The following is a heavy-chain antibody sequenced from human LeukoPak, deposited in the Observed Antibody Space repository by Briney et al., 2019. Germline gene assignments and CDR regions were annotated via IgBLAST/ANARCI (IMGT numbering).Heavy chain of an antibody. Sequence: GGSLRLSCAASGFTVSSNYMSWVRQAPGKGLEWVSVIYSGGSTYYADSVKGRFTISRDNSKNTLYLQMNSLRAKDTAVYYCARGSGYDSSGYLDYWGQGTLVTVSS. J-gene: IGHJ4*02. V-gene: IGHV3-53*01. D-gene: IGHD3-22*01. CDR2: IYSGGST. CDR1: GFTVSSNY. CDR3: ARGSGYDSSGYLDY.